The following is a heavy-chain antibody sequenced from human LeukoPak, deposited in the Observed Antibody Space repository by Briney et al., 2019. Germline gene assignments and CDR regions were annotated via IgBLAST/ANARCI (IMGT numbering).Heavy chain of an antibody. CDR1: GYTFTSYG. J-gene: IGHJ4*02. D-gene: IGHD3-9*01. Sequence: ASVKVSCKASGYTFTSYGITWVRQAPGQGLEWMGWISAYSGKTNYAQKLQGRVTMTTDTSTSTAYMELRSLRSDDTAVYYCAGGRRYFDWLSTFDYWGQGTLVTVSS. V-gene: IGHV1-18*01. CDR3: AGGRRYFDWLSTFDY. CDR2: ISAYSGKT.